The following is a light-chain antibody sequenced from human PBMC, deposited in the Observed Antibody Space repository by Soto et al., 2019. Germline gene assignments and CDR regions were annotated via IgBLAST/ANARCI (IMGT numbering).Light chain of an antibody. Sequence: QAVVTQSPSASASLGASVKLTCTLSSGYSTNAIAWHQQQSEKGPRFLMKINYDGTHSKGDGFFDRFSGSSSGAERHLSISSVQCDDEAGYYCQSLGTGIQFFGGGTQLTGL. CDR2: INYDGTH. CDR1: SGYSTNA. J-gene: IGLJ2*01. CDR3: QSLGTGIQF. V-gene: IGLV4-69*01.